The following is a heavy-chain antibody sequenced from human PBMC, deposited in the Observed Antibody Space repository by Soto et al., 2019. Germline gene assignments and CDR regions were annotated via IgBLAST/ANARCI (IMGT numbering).Heavy chain of an antibody. V-gene: IGHV1-3*01. CDR3: ARDLGFGLSDY. CDR2: INAGNGNT. CDR1: GYTFTSYA. J-gene: IGHJ4*02. D-gene: IGHD3-10*01. Sequence: ASVKVCCKASGYTFTSYAMHWVRQAPGQRLEWMGWINAGNGNTKYSQKFQGRVTITRDTSASTAYMELSSLRSEDTAVYYCARDLGFGLSDYWGQGTLVTVSS.